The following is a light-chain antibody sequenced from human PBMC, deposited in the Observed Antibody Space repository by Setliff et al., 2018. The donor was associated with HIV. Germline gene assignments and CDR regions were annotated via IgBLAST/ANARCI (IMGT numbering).Light chain of an antibody. CDR1: SGDVGGFNF. CDR2: DVT. CDR3: TSYANSSTYI. V-gene: IGLV2-14*03. Sequence: SALAQPASMSGSPGQSITVSCTGTSGDVGGFNFVSWYQQHPGKAPRLMIYDVTNRPSGVSNRFSGSKSGNTASLTISGLQAEDEADYYCTSYANSSTYIFGTGTKVTVL. J-gene: IGLJ1*01.